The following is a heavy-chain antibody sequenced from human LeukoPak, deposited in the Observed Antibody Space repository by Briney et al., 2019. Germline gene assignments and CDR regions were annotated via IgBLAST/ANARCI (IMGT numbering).Heavy chain of an antibody. Sequence: PGGSLRLSCVTAGFTFSSYAMNWVRQAPGKGLEWVSAISGSDSNTFYADSVKGRFTISRDSSKNTLSLQMNSLRVEDTALYYCAKDSSVPYGITDWGQGTLVTVSS. D-gene: IGHD4-17*01. CDR2: ISGSDSNT. CDR3: AKDSSVPYGITD. V-gene: IGHV3-23*01. CDR1: GFTFSSYA. J-gene: IGHJ4*02.